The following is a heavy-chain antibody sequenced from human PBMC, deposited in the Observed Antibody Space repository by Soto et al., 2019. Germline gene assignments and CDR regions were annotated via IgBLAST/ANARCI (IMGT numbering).Heavy chain of an antibody. CDR2: ISTFHGNT. D-gene: IGHD3-22*01. J-gene: IGHJ4*02. Sequence: ASVKVSCKASGYTFTSYGISWVRQAPGQGLEWVGWISTFHGNTNYAQKFQGSVTMTTDTSTSTAYMELRSLTSDDTAIYYCARDTYDTTGYTLDYWGQGTLVTVSS. CDR1: GYTFTSYG. CDR3: ARDTYDTTGYTLDY. V-gene: IGHV1-18*04.